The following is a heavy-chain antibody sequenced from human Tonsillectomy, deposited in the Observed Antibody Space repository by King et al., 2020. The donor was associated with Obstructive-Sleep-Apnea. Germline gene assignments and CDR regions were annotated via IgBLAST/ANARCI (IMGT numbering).Heavy chain of an antibody. CDR1: GFSLSNARMG. D-gene: IGHD3-3*01. J-gene: IGHJ6*02. CDR2: IFSNDEK. CDR3: ARIPNHYDFWSGQYYYYYGMDV. Sequence: VTLKESGPVLVKPTETLTLTCTVSGFSLSNARMGVRWIRQPPGKALEWLAHIFSNDEKSYSTSLKSRLTISKDTSKSQVVLTMTNMDPVDTATYYCARIPNHYDFWSGQYYYYYGMDVWGQGTTVTVSS. V-gene: IGHV2-26*01.